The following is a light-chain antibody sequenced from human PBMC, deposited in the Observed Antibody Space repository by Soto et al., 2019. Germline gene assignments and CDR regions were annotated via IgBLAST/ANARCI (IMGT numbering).Light chain of an antibody. J-gene: IGLJ7*01. Sequence: QSVLTQPASVSGSLGQSITISCTGTTTDIGNYNYVSWYQQSPGKAPKLLIYEVSNRPSGVSSRFSGSKSGNTASLTISGLRADDEADYYCNSYTNSGSFVFGTGTQLTVL. CDR1: TTDIGNYNY. CDR3: NSYTNSGSFV. V-gene: IGLV2-14*01. CDR2: EVS.